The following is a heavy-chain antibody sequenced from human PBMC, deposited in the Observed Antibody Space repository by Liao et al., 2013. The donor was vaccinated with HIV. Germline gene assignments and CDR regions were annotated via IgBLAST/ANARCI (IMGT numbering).Heavy chain of an antibody. Sequence: QVQLQESGPGLVKPSETLSLTCTVSGGSISSYYWSWIRQPAGKGLEWIGRIYSSGSANYNPSLKSRVTMSVDTSKNQFSLKLSSVTAADTAVYYCARGDPGCGDDCYLPYYFDYWGQGTLVTVSS. CDR1: GGSISSYY. CDR2: IYSSGSA. V-gene: IGHV4-4*07. J-gene: IGHJ4*02. CDR3: ARGDPGCGDDCYLPYYFDY. D-gene: IGHD2-21*01.